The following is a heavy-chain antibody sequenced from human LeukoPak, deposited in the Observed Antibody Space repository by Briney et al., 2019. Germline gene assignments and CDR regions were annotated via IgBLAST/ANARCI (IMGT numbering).Heavy chain of an antibody. J-gene: IGHJ6*03. V-gene: IGHV4-34*01. D-gene: IGHD6-19*01. Sequence: SETLSLTCAVYGGSFSGYYWSWIRQPPGKGLEWIGEINNSGSTNYNPSPKSRVTISVDTSKNQFSLKLSSVTAADTAVYYCARGRPEGSGWYRPYYYVDVWGKGTTVTVSS. CDR2: INNSGST. CDR3: ARGRPEGSGWYRPYYYVDV. CDR1: GGSFSGYY.